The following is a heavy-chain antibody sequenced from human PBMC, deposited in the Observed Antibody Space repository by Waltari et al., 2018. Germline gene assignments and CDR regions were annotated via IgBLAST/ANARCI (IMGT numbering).Heavy chain of an antibody. J-gene: IGHJ5*02. D-gene: IGHD2-15*01. CDR1: GGTFSSYA. Sequence: QVQLVQSGAEVKKPGSSVKVSCKASGGTFSSYAISWVRQAPGQGLEWMGRSIPIFGTANYAQKFQGRVPITADKSTSTAYMELNSLRAEDTAVYYCARDPCSGGSCPLSWGQGTLVTVSS. V-gene: IGHV1-69*13. CDR3: ARDPCSGGSCPLS. CDR2: SIPIFGTA.